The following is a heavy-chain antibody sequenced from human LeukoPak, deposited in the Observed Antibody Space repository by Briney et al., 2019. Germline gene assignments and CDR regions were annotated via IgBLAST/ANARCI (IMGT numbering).Heavy chain of an antibody. D-gene: IGHD3-10*01. Sequence: GESLKISCKGSGYSFTSYWISWVRQMPGKGLEWMGWIDPSDSYTNYSPSFQGHVIISADKSISTAYLQWSSLKASDTAMYYCARGVVEMVRGVIITSYYFDYWGQGTLVTVSS. CDR3: ARGVVEMVRGVIITSYYFDY. CDR1: GYSFTSYW. V-gene: IGHV5-10-1*01. CDR2: IDPSDSYT. J-gene: IGHJ4*02.